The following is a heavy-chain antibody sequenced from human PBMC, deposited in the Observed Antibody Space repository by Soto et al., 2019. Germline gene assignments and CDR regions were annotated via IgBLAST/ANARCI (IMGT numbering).Heavy chain of an antibody. V-gene: IGHV1-46*01. J-gene: IGHJ4*02. Sequence: QVQLMQSGAEVKKPGASVRVSCKASGYTFTNYYVHWVRQAPGQGLEWMGFINPNGGSTTYAQKFQGRFTVTTDTSTRTVYIQLSCLRSEDTAVFHCARSAPYDYWGQGTLVTVSS. CDR3: ARSAPYDY. CDR1: GYTFTNYY. CDR2: INPNGGST.